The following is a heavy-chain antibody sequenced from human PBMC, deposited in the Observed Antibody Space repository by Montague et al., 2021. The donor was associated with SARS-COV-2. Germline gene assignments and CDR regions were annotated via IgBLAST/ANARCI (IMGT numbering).Heavy chain of an antibody. CDR2: IYYSGST. CDR1: GGSISSSSYY. D-gene: IGHD2-2*01. CDR3: ARQGDQLLLEYWFDP. V-gene: IGHV4-39*01. J-gene: IGHJ5*02. Sequence: SETLSLTCTVSGGSISSSSYYWGGIRQPPGKGLEWIGSIYYSGSTYYNPSLKSRVTISVDTSKNQFSLKLSSVTAADTAVYYCARQGDQLLLEYWFDPWGQGTLVTVSS.